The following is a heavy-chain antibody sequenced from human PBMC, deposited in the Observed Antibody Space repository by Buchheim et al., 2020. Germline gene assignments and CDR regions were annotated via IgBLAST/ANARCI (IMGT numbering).Heavy chain of an antibody. V-gene: IGHV4-31*03. CDR3: ARGVSATHFTHFDY. CDR1: GGSISSGFYY. D-gene: IGHD3-3*02. CDR2: ILYSGST. Sequence: QVQLQESGPGLVKPSQTLSLTCTVSGGSISSGFYYWSWIRQHPEKSLEWIGYILYSGSTYYNPSLKSRVTISVDTSKNQFSLKLNSVTAADTAVYYCARGVSATHFTHFDYWGQGTL. J-gene: IGHJ4*02.